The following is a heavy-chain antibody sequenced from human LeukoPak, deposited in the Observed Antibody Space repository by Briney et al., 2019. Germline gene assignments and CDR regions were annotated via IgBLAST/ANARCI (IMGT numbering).Heavy chain of an antibody. D-gene: IGHD6-13*01. J-gene: IGHJ4*02. Sequence: PSETLSLTCAVYGGSFSGYYWSWIRQPPGKGLEWIGEIDHSGSTNYNPSLKSRVTISVDTSKNQFSLKLSSVTAADTAVYYCARHYLAAAGHFDYWGQGTLVTVSS. V-gene: IGHV4-34*01. CDR2: IDHSGST. CDR3: ARHYLAAAGHFDY. CDR1: GGSFSGYY.